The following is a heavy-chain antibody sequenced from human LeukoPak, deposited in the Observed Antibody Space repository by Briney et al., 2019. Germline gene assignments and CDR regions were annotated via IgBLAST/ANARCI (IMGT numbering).Heavy chain of an antibody. CDR3: ARGIKWERSGVDY. CDR1: GYTFTSYD. D-gene: IGHD1-26*01. V-gene: IGHV1-8*03. Sequence: ASVKVSCKASGYTFTSYDINWVRQATGQGLEWMGWMNPNSGNTGYAQKSQGRVTITRNTSISTAYMELSSLRSEDTAVYYCARGIKWERSGVDYWGQGTLVTVSS. J-gene: IGHJ4*02. CDR2: MNPNSGNT.